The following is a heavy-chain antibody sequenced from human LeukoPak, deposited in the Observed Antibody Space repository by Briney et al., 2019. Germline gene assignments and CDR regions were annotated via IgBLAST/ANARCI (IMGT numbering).Heavy chain of an antibody. Sequence: SETLSLTCTVSGYSISSGYYWGWIRQPPGKGLEWIGSIYHSGSTYYNPSLKSRVTISVDTSKNQFSLKLSSVTAADTAVYYCARVRAGSYYFDYWGQGTLVTVSS. CDR3: ARVRAGSYYFDY. CDR1: GYSISSGYY. V-gene: IGHV4-38-2*02. D-gene: IGHD1-26*01. J-gene: IGHJ4*02. CDR2: IYHSGST.